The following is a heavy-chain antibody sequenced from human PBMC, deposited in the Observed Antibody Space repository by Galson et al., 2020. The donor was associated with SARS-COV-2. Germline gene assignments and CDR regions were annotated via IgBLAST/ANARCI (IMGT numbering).Heavy chain of an antibody. V-gene: IGHV3-33*01. CDR3: ARDLNYYDRSGYYYRPIYYYGMDG. D-gene: IGHD3-22*01. Sequence: GAALKIYCAASGITISSYGMHWLRQAPGKRLERVAVIWYDGRTKYYAESVTGRFTISRDNSKNTLYLQMNSRGAEDTAVYYCARDLNYYDRSGYYYRPIYYYGMDGWGEGTTGTVSS. J-gene: IGHJ6*04. CDR1: GITISSYG. CDR2: IWYDGRTK.